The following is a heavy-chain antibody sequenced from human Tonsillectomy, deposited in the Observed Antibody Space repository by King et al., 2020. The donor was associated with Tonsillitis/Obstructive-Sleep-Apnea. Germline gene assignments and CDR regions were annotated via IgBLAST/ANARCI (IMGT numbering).Heavy chain of an antibody. CDR1: GYSFTSHW. J-gene: IGHJ6*03. CDR2: IYPGDSDT. Sequence: VQLVESGAEVKKPGESLRMSCEGSGYSFTSHWIDWVRQMPGKGLEWMGIIYPGDSDTRYSPSFQGQVTISADKSISTAYLQWSSLKASDTAIYYCAGHEDGSGSNYMDVWGKGTTVTVSS. CDR3: AGHEDGSGSNYMDV. D-gene: IGHD3-10*01. V-gene: IGHV5-51*01.